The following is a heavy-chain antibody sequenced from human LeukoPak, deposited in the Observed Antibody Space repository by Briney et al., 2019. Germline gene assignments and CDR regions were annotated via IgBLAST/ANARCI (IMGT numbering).Heavy chain of an antibody. V-gene: IGHV3-21*01. CDR2: ISSSSSYI. J-gene: IGHJ6*03. CDR1: GFTFSSYS. Sequence: GGSLRLSCAASGFTFSSYSMNWVRQAPGKGLEWVSSISSSSSYIYYADSVKGRFTISRDNAKNSLYLQMNSLRAEDTAVYYCAREASFYCSSTSCYLPYYYMDVWGKGTTVTVSS. CDR3: AREASFYCSSTSCYLPYYYMDV. D-gene: IGHD2-2*01.